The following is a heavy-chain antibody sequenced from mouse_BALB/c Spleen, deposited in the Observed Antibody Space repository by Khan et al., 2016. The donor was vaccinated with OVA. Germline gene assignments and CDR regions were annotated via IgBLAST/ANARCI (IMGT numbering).Heavy chain of an antibody. J-gene: IGHJ4*01. CDR1: GYTFTSNT. CDR2: INPRSSYT. Sequence: QVQLKESGAELARPGASVKMSCKASGYTFTSNTMHWVKQRPGQGLEWIGYINPRSSYTNYTKKFKDKSTLTADKSSSTAYMQLSSLTSEDSAVYYCARRTTEYTMDYWGQGTSVTVSS. CDR3: ARRTTEYTMDY. V-gene: IGHV1-4*01. D-gene: IGHD2-14*01.